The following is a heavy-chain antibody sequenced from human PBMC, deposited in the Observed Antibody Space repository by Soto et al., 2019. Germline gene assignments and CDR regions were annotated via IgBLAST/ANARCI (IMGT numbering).Heavy chain of an antibody. D-gene: IGHD2-21*01. CDR3: ARYGFTVIGLHY. Sequence: GSLRLSCAAAGFTFSSYSMNWVRQAPGKGLVWVSRINSDGSSTSYADSVKGRFTISRDNAKNTLYLQMNSLRAEDTAVYYCARYGFTVIGLHYWGQGTLVTVSS. CDR2: INSDGSST. J-gene: IGHJ4*02. V-gene: IGHV3-74*01. CDR1: GFTFSSYS.